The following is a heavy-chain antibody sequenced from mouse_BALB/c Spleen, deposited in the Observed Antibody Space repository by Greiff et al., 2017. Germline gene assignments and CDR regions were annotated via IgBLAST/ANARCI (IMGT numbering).Heavy chain of an antibody. CDR1: GYTFSSYW. CDR3: ARRDYYGSSYDAMDY. Sequence: VKLQESGAELMKPGASVKISCKATGYTFSSYWIEWVKQRPGHGLEWIGEILPGSGSTNYNEKFKGKATFTADTSSNTAYMQLSSLTSEDSAVYYCARRDYYGSSYDAMDYWGQGTSVTVSS. D-gene: IGHD1-1*01. J-gene: IGHJ4*01. CDR2: ILPGSGST. V-gene: IGHV1-9*01.